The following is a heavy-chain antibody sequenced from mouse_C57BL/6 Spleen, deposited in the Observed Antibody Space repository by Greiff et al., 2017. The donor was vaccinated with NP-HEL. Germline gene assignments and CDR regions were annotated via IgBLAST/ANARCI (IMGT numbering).Heavy chain of an antibody. V-gene: IGHV7-3*01. CDR3: ARYSNDEGFAY. CDR1: GFTFTDYY. J-gene: IGHJ3*01. CDR2: IRNKANGYTT. Sequence: EVKVEESGGGLVQPGGSLSLSCAASGFTFTDYYMSWVRQPPGKALEWLGFIRNKANGYTTEYSASVKGRFTISRDNSQSILYLQMNALRAEDSATYYCARYSNDEGFAYWGQGTLVTVSA. D-gene: IGHD2-1*01.